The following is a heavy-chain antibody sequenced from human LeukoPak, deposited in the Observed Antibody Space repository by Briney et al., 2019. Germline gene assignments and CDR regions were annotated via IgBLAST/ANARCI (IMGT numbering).Heavy chain of an antibody. Sequence: GGSLRLSCAASGLTVSNNYMSWVRQAPGKGLEWVSVIYSSGNTYYADSVKGRFTISRDNSKNTLNLQMNSLRAEDTAVYYCARVPDGDTAMVLSYYFDYWGQGTLVTVSS. V-gene: IGHV3-53*01. CDR1: GLTVSNNY. J-gene: IGHJ4*02. CDR2: IYSSGNT. CDR3: ARVPDGDTAMVLSYYFDY. D-gene: IGHD5-18*01.